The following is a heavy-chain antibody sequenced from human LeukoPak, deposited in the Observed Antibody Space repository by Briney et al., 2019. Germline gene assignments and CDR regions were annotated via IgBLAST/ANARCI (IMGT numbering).Heavy chain of an antibody. Sequence: GGSPRLSCAASGFTFSRYWMSWVRQAPGKGLEWVANIQQDGSEKYYVDSVKGRFTISRDNAKNSLYLQMSSLRAEDTAVYYCARGLSGNTFYFDYWGQGALVTVSS. CDR3: ARGLSGNTFYFDY. D-gene: IGHD1-26*01. J-gene: IGHJ4*02. CDR1: GFTFSRYW. CDR2: IQQDGSEK. V-gene: IGHV3-7*01.